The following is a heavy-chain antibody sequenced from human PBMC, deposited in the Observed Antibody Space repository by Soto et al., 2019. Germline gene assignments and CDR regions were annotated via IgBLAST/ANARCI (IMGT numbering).Heavy chain of an antibody. J-gene: IGHJ5*02. CDR1: GFTFISYE. Sequence: PGESLKISRAASGFTFISYEMNWVRQSPGKGLEWVSYISSSGSTIYYADSVKGRFTISRGNAKNSLYLQMNSLRAEDTAVYYCARGIRITIFGLKPNWFDPWGQGTLVTVSS. CDR3: ARGIRITIFGLKPNWFDP. CDR2: ISSSGSTI. V-gene: IGHV3-48*03. D-gene: IGHD3-3*01.